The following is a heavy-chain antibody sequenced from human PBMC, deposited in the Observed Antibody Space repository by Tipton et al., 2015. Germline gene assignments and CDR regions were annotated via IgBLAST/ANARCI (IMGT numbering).Heavy chain of an antibody. CDR3: ARASIMQGYYLDSSRYCLNNS. D-gene: IGHD3-22*01. CDR1: GGSFSDYY. Sequence: TLSLTCTVSGGSFSDYYWSWIRQSPGEGLEWIGYIYYSGSTNYNPSLRSRVAMSMDTSKNQFSLKLSSVIAADTAVYYCARASIMQGYYLDSSRYCLNNSCGQGPLVTVSS. CDR2: IYYSGST. V-gene: IGHV4-59*01. J-gene: IGHJ1*01.